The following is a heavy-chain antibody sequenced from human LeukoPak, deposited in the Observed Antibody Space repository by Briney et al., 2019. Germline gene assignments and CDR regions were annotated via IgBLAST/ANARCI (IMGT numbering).Heavy chain of an antibody. J-gene: IGHJ4*02. CDR2: ISGSGGST. CDR1: GFTFSSYG. CDR3: AKGSLWFGEFAGFDY. Sequence: GGSLRLSCAASGFTFSSYGMSWVRQAPGKGLEWVSAISGSGGSTYYADSVKGRFTISRDNSKNTLYLQMNSLRAEDTAVYYCAKGSLWFGEFAGFDYWGQGTLVTVSS. D-gene: IGHD3-10*01. V-gene: IGHV3-23*01.